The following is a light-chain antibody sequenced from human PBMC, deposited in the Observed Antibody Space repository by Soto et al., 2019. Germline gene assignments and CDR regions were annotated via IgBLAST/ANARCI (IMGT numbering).Light chain of an antibody. J-gene: IGKJ5*01. Sequence: EIILTQSRDTLSLSPGERSTLSCMAIETVSRNYLAWCQQRAGQAPRLLIYGASTRSAGIPERFSGSGSGTDFTLTITRLEPEDSEVYFCQQYTGQPTTFGQGTRLEIK. CDR3: QQYTGQPTT. V-gene: IGKV3-20*01. CDR1: ETVSRNY. CDR2: GAS.